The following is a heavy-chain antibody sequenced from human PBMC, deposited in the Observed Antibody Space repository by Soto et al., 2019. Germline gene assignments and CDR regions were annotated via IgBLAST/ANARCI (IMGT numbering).Heavy chain of an antibody. CDR3: ARRDTSGFLRYFDN. D-gene: IGHD3-3*01. Sequence: ASVKVSCKSSGGTFSSFINYPINWVRQSPGQGLEWMGGIVPNVGTVNYAQKFRGKVTITADKSTGTAYMELSSLRSEDTALYYCARRDTSGFLRYFDNWGQGTQVTVSS. CDR1: GGTFSSFINYP. J-gene: IGHJ4*02. V-gene: IGHV1-69*06. CDR2: IVPNVGTV.